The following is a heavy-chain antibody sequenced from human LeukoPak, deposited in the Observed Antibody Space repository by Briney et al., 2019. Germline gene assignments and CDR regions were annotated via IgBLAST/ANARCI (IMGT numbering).Heavy chain of an antibody. D-gene: IGHD3-22*01. V-gene: IGHV3-74*01. J-gene: IGHJ4*02. Sequence: AGGSLRLSCAASGFTFSSYWMHWVRQAPGKGPVWVSRIHSDGSSTSYADPVRGRFTISRDDAKSTLYLQMNSLRAEDTAVYYCARSGWPYYFDYWGQGTLVTVSS. CDR1: GFTFSSYW. CDR3: ARSGWPYYFDY. CDR2: IHSDGSST.